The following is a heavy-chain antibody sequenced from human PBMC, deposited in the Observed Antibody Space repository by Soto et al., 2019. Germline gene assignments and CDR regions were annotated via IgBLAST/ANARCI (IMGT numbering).Heavy chain of an antibody. CDR1: GFIIGSYG. CDR3: AKDPKATGTHY. J-gene: IGHJ4*02. CDR2: ITYDGSNK. V-gene: IGHV3-30*18. D-gene: IGHD1-1*01. Sequence: QVQLVESGGGVVQPGRSLRLSCAASGFIIGSYGMHWVRQAPGKGLEWVAVITYDGSNKYYADSVRGRFSISRDNSRNTGYLQMHSLRAEDTAVYYCAKDPKATGTHYWGRGTLVTVSS.